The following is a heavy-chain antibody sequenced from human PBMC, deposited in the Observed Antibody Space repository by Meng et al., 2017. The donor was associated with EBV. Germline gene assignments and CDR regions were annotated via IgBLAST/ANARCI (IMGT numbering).Heavy chain of an antibody. V-gene: IGHV1-18*01. D-gene: IGHD2-21*02. CDR3: ACRGDRTDY. Sequence: VQLVEAVVEDKKTGALWKFSCKVSGYTFTSYGISWVRQAPGQGLEWMGWISAYNGNTNYAQKLQGRVTMTTDTSTSTAYMELRSLRSDNTAVYYCACRGDRTDYWGQGTLVTVSS. CDR1: GYTFTSYG. J-gene: IGHJ4*02. CDR2: ISAYNGNT.